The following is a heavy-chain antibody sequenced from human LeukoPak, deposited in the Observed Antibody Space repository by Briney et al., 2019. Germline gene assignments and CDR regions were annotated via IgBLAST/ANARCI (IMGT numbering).Heavy chain of an antibody. CDR3: ARGGLSLGYCSSSSCLGWFDP. D-gene: IGHD2-2*01. J-gene: IGHJ5*02. CDR2: INPNSGGT. Sequence: GASVKVSCKASRYTFTDYYMHWVRQAPGQGLEWMGWINPNSGGTNYAQKFQGRVTMTRDTSISTAYMELSRLRSDATAVYYCARGGLSLGYCSSSSCLGWFDPWGQGTLVTVSS. V-gene: IGHV1-2*02. CDR1: RYTFTDYY.